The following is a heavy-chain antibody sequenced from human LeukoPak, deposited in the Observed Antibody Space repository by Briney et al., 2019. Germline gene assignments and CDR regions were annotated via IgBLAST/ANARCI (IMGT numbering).Heavy chain of an antibody. D-gene: IGHD2-8*01. CDR3: AREDVVLVDAVRYYYGMDV. CDR2: INPSGGST. J-gene: IGHJ6*02. Sequence: ASVKVSCKASGYNFITYYMHWVRQAPGQGLEWMGIINPSGGSTSYAQKFQDRVTMTRDTSTSTAYMELSSLKSEDTAVYYCAREDVVLVDAVRYYYGMDVWGQGTTVTVSS. CDR1: GYNFITYY. V-gene: IGHV1-46*01.